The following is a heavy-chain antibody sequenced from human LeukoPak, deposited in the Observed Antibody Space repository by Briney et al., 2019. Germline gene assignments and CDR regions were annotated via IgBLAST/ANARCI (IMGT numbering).Heavy chain of an antibody. CDR1: GFTFRIYS. D-gene: IGHD3-22*01. CDR3: ARDYGYDSSGYLYKGAFDI. V-gene: IGHV3-21*01. CDR2: ISSSSSYI. Sequence: GGSVRLSCAASGFTFRIYSMYWVREARGKGLEWVSSISSSSSYIYYADSVKGRLTISRGNAKNSLYLQMNSLRAEDTAVYYCARDYGYDSSGYLYKGAFDIWGQGTMVTVSS. J-gene: IGHJ3*02.